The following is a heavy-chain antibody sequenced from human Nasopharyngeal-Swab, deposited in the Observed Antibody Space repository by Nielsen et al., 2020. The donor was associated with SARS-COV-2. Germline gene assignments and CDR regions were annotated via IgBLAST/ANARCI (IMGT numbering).Heavy chain of an antibody. Sequence: GGSLRLSCAASGFTFSSYGMHWVRQAPGKGLEWVAVISYDGSNKYYADSVKGRFTISRDNSKNTLYLQMNSLRAEDTAVYYCAKGSYYYDSHGAFDIWGQGTMVTVSS. V-gene: IGHV3-30*18. CDR2: ISYDGSNK. J-gene: IGHJ3*02. D-gene: IGHD3-22*01. CDR3: AKGSYYYDSHGAFDI. CDR1: GFTFSSYG.